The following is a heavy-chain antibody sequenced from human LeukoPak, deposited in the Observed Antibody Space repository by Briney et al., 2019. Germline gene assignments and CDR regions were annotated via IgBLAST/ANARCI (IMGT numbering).Heavy chain of an antibody. Sequence: SETLSLICTVSGGSISSSSYYWGWIRQPPGKGLEWIGSIYYSGSTYYNPSLKSRVTISVDTSKNQFSLKLSSVTAADTAVYYCAREPQGYCSSTSCYRGAFDIWGQGTMVTVSS. CDR2: IYYSGST. CDR1: GGSISSSSYY. CDR3: AREPQGYCSSTSCYRGAFDI. J-gene: IGHJ3*02. D-gene: IGHD2-2*01. V-gene: IGHV4-39*07.